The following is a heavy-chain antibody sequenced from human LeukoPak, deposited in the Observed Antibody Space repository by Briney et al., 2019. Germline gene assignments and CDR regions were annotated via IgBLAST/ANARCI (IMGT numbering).Heavy chain of an antibody. Sequence: GGSLRLSCAASGFTFSSYAMNWVRLAPGRGLEWVSVISGSGGSTYYADSVKGRFTISRDNSKNTLYLQMNSLRAEDTAVHYCAKVLISGSSPYYFDYWGQGTLVTVSS. CDR1: GFTFSSYA. V-gene: IGHV3-23*01. CDR3: AKVLISGSSPYYFDY. CDR2: ISGSGGST. J-gene: IGHJ4*02. D-gene: IGHD1-26*01.